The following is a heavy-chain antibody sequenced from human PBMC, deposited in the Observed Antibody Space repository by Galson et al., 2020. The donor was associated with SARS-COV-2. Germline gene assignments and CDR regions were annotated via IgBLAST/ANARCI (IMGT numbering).Heavy chain of an antibody. D-gene: IGHD6-19*01. CDR2: ISSSSSTI. Sequence: GGSLRLSCAASGFTFSSYSMNWVRQAPGKGLEWVSYISSSSSTIYYADSVKGRFSISRDNAKNSLYLQMNSLRDEDTAVYYCARDLDSGWYGVPFDYWGQGTLVTVSS. V-gene: IGHV3-48*02. CDR1: GFTFSSYS. J-gene: IGHJ4*02. CDR3: ARDLDSGWYGVPFDY.